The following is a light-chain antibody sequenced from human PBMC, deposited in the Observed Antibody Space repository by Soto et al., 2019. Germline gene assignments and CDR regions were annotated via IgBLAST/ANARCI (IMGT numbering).Light chain of an antibody. CDR1: QTINNNF. CDR3: QQYGSSPPYT. Sequence: EIVMTQSPGTLSLSPGERATLSCRASQTINNNFLGWYQQKPGQTPRLLIFAASRRATGIPDRFSGSGSGTDFTLTISRVEPGDFGVYYCQQYGSSPPYTFGLGTKLDIK. J-gene: IGKJ2*01. CDR2: AAS. V-gene: IGKV3-20*01.